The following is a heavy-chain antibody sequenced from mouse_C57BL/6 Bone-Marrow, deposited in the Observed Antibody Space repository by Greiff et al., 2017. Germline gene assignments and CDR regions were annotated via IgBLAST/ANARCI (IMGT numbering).Heavy chain of an antibody. CDR2: IYPGSGNT. CDR3: ASTVVDWYFDV. D-gene: IGHD1-1*01. V-gene: IGHV1-76*01. Sequence: VQLQQSGAELVRPGASVKLSCKASGYTFTDYYINWVKQRPGQGLEWIARIYPGSGNTYYNEKFKGKATLTAETYSSTAYMQLSSLTSEDSAVYFCASTVVDWYFDVWGTGTTVTVSS. CDR1: GYTFTDYY. J-gene: IGHJ1*03.